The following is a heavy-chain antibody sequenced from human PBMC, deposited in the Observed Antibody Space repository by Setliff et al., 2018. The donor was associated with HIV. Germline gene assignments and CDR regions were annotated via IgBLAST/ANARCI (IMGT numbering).Heavy chain of an antibody. CDR3: AKPVYYYMDV. CDR1: GFTFNDFS. V-gene: IGHV3-30*02. J-gene: IGHJ6*03. CDR2: IRYDGSDK. D-gene: IGHD2-8*01. Sequence: GGSLRLSCAASGFTFNDFSMNWVRQAPGKGLEWVAFIRYDGSDKYYADSVKGRFTISRDNSKNTLYLQINSLRAEDTAVYYCAKPVYYYMDVWGKGTTVTVSS.